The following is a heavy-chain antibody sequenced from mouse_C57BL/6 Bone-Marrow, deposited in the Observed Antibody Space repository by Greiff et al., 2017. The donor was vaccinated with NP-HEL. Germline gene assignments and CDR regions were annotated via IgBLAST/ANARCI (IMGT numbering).Heavy chain of an antibody. D-gene: IGHD2-4*01. Sequence: QVQLQQSGAELVKPGASVKMSCKASGHTFTTYPIEWMKQNHGKSLEWIGNFHPYNDDTKYNEKFKGKATLTVEKSSSTVYLELSRLTSDDSAVYYCARGIYYDYGYWYFDVWGTGTTVTVSS. CDR3: ARGIYYDYGYWYFDV. CDR1: GHTFTTYP. J-gene: IGHJ1*03. V-gene: IGHV1-47*01. CDR2: FHPYNDDT.